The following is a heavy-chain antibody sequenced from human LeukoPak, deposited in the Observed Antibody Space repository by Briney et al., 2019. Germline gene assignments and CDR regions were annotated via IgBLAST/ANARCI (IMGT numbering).Heavy chain of an antibody. CDR1: GFTFRSHD. CDR3: VREGPRGLAFDV. V-gene: IGHV3-23*01. D-gene: IGHD3/OR15-3a*01. Sequence: PGGSLRLSCAASGFTFRSHDMSWVRQAPGKGLECVSGISGSGGSTFYADSVKGRFTVSRDNSKNTLFLLMNGLRVEDTATYYCVREGPRGLAFDVLGQGTMVTVSS. CDR2: ISGSGGST. J-gene: IGHJ3*01.